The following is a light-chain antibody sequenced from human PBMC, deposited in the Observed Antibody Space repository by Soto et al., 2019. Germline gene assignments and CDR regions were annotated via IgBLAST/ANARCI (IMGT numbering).Light chain of an antibody. CDR1: QVISTS. V-gene: IGKV1-9*01. Sequence: DIQMTQSPSCLSASVGDRVTITCRASQVISTSLAWYQVKPGKAPKLLIYAASTLESGVPPRFSATVSGTEFSLTITSLQPEDFATYYCQQLFDSPITFGQGTRLEIK. CDR2: AAS. J-gene: IGKJ5*01. CDR3: QQLFDSPIT.